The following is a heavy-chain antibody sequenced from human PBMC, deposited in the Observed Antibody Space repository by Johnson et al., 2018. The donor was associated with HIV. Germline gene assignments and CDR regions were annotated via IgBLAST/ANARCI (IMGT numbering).Heavy chain of an antibody. J-gene: IGHJ3*02. V-gene: IGHV3-30*14. CDR1: GFTFSSYA. CDR3: VAATGANGLDI. Sequence: QVQLVESGGGLVQPGGSLRLSCAASGFTFSSYAMHWVRQAPGKGLEWVAVISYDGSNKYYADSVKGRFTISRVNAKNSLYLQMNSLRAGDTAVYYCVAATGANGLDIWGQGTKVTVSS. CDR2: ISYDGSNK. D-gene: IGHD1-26*01.